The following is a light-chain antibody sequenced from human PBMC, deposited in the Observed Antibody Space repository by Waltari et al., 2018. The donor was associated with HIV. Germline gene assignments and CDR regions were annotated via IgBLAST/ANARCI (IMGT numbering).Light chain of an antibody. CDR3: QQDNDWPPIT. J-gene: IGKJ4*01. CDR1: QNIRNN. V-gene: IGKV3-15*01. Sequence: TVMTQSPATLSVSPGERATLSCKASQNIRNNLAWYQQRRVQAPRLIIYGASTRATGVPARFSGSGSGTDFSLTISSLQSEDFAVYYCQQDNDWPPITCGGGTKVEIK. CDR2: GAS.